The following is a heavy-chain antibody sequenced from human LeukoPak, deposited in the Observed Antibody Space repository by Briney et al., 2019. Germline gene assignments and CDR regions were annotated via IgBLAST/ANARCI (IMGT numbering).Heavy chain of an antibody. V-gene: IGHV3-64D*09. CDR3: RELVGGGGGAFDI. D-gene: IGHD2-15*01. CDR2: ISSSGGST. CDR1: GFTFSNYA. Sequence: GGSLRLSCSASGFTFSNYAMHWVRQAPGKGLEYVSAISSSGGSTYYADSVKGRFTISRDNSKNTLYLQMSSLRAEATAVYYCRELVGGGGGAFDIWGQGTMVTVSS. J-gene: IGHJ3*02.